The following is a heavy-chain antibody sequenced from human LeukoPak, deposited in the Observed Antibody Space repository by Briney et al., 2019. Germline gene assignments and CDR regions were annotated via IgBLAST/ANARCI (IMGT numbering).Heavy chain of an antibody. V-gene: IGHV3-23*01. CDR3: AKDPHYDFWSGYYGY. CDR2: ISGSGGST. CDR1: GFTFSSYA. J-gene: IGHJ4*02. Sequence: GGSLRLSCAASGFTFSSYAMSWVRQAPGKGLEWVSGISGSGGSTYYADSVKGRFTISRDNSKNTLYLQMNSLRAGDTAVYYCAKDPHYDFWSGYYGYWGQGTLVTVSS. D-gene: IGHD3-3*01.